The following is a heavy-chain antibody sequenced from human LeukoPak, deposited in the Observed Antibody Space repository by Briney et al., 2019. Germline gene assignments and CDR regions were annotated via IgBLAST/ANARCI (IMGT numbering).Heavy chain of an antibody. Sequence: GGSLRLSCAASGFTFSRYGMHWVRPAPGKGLEWVAFIRYDGSNKYYADSVKGRFTISRDNSKNTLYLQMNSLRADETAVYYCAKGHSSSYNWFDPWGQGTLVTVSS. CDR1: GFTFSRYG. CDR2: IRYDGSNK. J-gene: IGHJ5*02. V-gene: IGHV3-30*02. CDR3: AKGHSSSYNWFDP. D-gene: IGHD6-6*01.